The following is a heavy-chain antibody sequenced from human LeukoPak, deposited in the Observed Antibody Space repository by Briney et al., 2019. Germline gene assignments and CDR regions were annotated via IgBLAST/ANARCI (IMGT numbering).Heavy chain of an antibody. D-gene: IGHD3-22*01. Sequence: ASVKVSCKASGGTFSSYAISWVRQAPGQGLEWMGGIIPIFGTANYAQKFQGRVTITADESTSTAYMELSSLRSEDTAVYYCASNFYSSGYAFDYWGQGTLVTVSS. CDR3: ASNFYSSGYAFDY. J-gene: IGHJ4*02. V-gene: IGHV1-69*13. CDR2: IIPIFGTA. CDR1: GGTFSSYA.